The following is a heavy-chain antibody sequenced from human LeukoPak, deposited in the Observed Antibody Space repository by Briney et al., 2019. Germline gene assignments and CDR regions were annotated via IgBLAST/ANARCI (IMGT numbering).Heavy chain of an antibody. Sequence: GGSLRLSCAASGFTVSGNYMSWVRQAPGKGLEWVSVIYSGGSTYYADSEKDRFTISRENSKNTLYLQMNSLRAEDTAVYYCARSQLLCLEGNRYYMDVWGKRTTVTVSS. CDR2: IYSGGST. CDR1: GFTVSGNY. V-gene: IGHV3-53*01. CDR3: ARSQLLCLEGNRYYMDV. J-gene: IGHJ6*03. D-gene: IGHD3-10*02.